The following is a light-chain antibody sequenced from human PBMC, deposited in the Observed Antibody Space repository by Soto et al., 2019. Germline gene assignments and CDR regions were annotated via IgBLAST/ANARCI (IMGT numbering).Light chain of an antibody. J-gene: IGKJ4*01. V-gene: IGKV3-15*01. CDR3: QQANSFPLT. CDR1: QSVGSN. CDR2: GAS. Sequence: EIVMTQSPATLSVSPGDRAALSCRASQSVGSNLAWYQQKPGQAPRLLIYGASTRATGIPARFSGSGSGTDFTLTISSLQPEDFATYYCQQANSFPLTFGGGTKVEIK.